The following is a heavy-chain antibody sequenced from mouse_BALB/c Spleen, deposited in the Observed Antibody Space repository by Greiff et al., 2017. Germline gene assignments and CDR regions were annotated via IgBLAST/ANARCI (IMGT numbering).Heavy chain of an antibody. CDR2: IDPANGNT. CDR3: AREGTATSDYYAIDY. J-gene: IGHJ4*01. CDR1: GFNIKDSY. D-gene: IGHD1-2*01. V-gene: IGHV14-3*02. Sequence: VQLQQSGAELVKPGASVKLSCTASGFNIKDSYMHWVKQRPEQGLEWIGRIDPANGNTKYDPKFQGKATITADISSNTAYLQLSSLTSEDTAVYYCAREGTATSDYYAIDYWGQGTSVTVSS.